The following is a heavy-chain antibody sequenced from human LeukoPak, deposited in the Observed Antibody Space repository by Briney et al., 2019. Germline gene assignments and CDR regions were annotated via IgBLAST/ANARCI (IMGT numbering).Heavy chain of an antibody. D-gene: IGHD6-13*01. CDR3: AKDVSSSWGRPLDY. CDR1: GFTFDDYA. CDR2: ISWNSGSI. J-gene: IGHJ4*02. V-gene: IGHV3-9*01. Sequence: GRSLRLSCAASGFTFDDYAMHWVRQAPGKGLEWVSGISWNSGSIGYADSVKGRFTISRDNAKNSLYLQMNSLRAEDTALYYCAKDVSSSWGRPLDYWGQGTLVTVSS.